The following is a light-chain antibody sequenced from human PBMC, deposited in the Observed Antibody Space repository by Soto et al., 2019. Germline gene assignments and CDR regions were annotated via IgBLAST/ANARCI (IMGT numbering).Light chain of an antibody. CDR1: QRVLYSSNNKNC. CDR3: QQYDSTPWT. J-gene: IGKJ1*01. CDR2: WAS. V-gene: IGKV4-1*01. Sequence: DIVMTQSPDSLAVSLGERATINCKSSQRVLYSSNNKNCLAWYQQKPGQPPKLLIYWASTRESGVPDRFSGSGSGTDFTLTIRSLQAEDVAVYYCQQYDSTPWTFGQGTKVEIK.